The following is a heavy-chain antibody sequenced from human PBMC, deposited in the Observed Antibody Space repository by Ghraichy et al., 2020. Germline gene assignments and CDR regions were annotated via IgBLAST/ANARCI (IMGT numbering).Heavy chain of an antibody. D-gene: IGHD3-3*01. V-gene: IGHV3-7*04. CDR2: MNQDGSEK. CDR1: GFIFSRYW. J-gene: IGHJ4*02. Sequence: GESLNISCAASGFIFSRYWMSWVRQAPGQGLEWLANMNQDGSEKYYVDSVKGRFTMSRDNAKNSLYLQMNSLRADDTAVYYCARALESGHNYPNDHFAYWGQRTLVTVSS. CDR3: ARALESGHNYPNDHFAY.